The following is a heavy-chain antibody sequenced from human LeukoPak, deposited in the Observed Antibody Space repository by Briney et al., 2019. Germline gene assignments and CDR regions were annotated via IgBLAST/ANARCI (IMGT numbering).Heavy chain of an antibody. D-gene: IGHD2-21*02. Sequence: ASVKVSCKASGYTFTSYGISWVRQAPGQGLEWMGWISAYNGNANYAQKLQGRVTMTTDTSTSTAYMELSSLRSEDTAVYYCAREVPACGGDCYVFDYWGQGTLVTVSS. CDR1: GYTFTSYG. CDR2: ISAYNGNA. V-gene: IGHV1-18*01. CDR3: AREVPACGGDCYVFDY. J-gene: IGHJ4*02.